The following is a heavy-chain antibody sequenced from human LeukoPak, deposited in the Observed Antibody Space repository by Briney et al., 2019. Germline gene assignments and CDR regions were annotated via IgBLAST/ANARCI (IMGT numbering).Heavy chain of an antibody. CDR3: ARVVYYDSSGYNY. D-gene: IGHD3-22*01. J-gene: IGHJ4*02. V-gene: IGHV3-21*01. CDR2: ISSSSSYI. Sequence: GGSLRLSCAASGFTFSNYSMNWVRQAPGKGLEWVSSISSSSSYIYYADSVKGRFTISRDDAKNSLYLQMNSLRAEDTAVYYCARVVYYDSSGYNYWGQGTLVTVS. CDR1: GFTFSNYS.